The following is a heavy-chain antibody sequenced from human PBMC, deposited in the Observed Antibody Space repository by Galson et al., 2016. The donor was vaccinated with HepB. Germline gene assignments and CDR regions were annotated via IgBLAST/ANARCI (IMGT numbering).Heavy chain of an antibody. CDR1: GFSFSNYA. Sequence: SLRLSCAASGFSFSNYALHWVRQAPGKGLEWVAVVSSDGNTHFYGDAVKGRFTISRDNSKNTLFLHMNGLRPDDTAVYYCARDGKDHSILGDYGDHFDYWGQGSLVTVTS. V-gene: IGHV3-30*03. J-gene: IGHJ4*02. CDR2: VSSDGNTH. D-gene: IGHD4-17*01. CDR3: ARDGKDHSILGDYGDHFDY.